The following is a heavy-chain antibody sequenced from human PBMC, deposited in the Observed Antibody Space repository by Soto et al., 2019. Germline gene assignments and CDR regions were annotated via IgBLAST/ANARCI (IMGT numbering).Heavy chain of an antibody. CDR2: INHSGST. V-gene: IGHV4-39*07. CDR3: ARGIRESYYYYMDV. J-gene: IGHJ6*03. CDR1: GGSISSSSYY. Sequence: PSETLSLTCTVSGGSISSSSYYWGWIRQPPGKGLEWIGEINHSGSTNYNPSLKSRVTISVDTSKNQFSLKLSSVTAADTAVYYCARGIRESYYYYMDVWGKGTTVTVSS.